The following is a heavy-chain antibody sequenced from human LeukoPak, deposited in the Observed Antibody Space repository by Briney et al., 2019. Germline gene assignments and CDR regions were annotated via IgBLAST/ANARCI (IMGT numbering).Heavy chain of an antibody. CDR3: ARWAVDSSGYYYG. CDR2: INPNSGGT. V-gene: IGHV1-2*02. CDR1: GYTFTGYY. Sequence: VKVSCKASGYTFTGYYMHWVRQAPGQGLEWMGWINPNSGGTNYAQKFQGRVTTTRDTSISTAYMELSRLRSDDTAVYYCARWAVDSSGYYYGWGQGTLVTVSS. D-gene: IGHD3-22*01. J-gene: IGHJ4*02.